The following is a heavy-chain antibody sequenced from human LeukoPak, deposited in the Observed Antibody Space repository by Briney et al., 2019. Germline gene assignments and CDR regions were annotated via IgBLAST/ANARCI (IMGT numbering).Heavy chain of an antibody. J-gene: IGHJ4*02. Sequence: GGSLRLSCSASGFTFSSYSMNWVRQAPGKGLEWVSGISWNSGSIGYADSVKGRFTISRDNAKNSLYLQMNSLRAEDTALYYCAKDIYSSSWYYFDYWGQGTLVTVSS. CDR1: GFTFSSYS. CDR3: AKDIYSSSWYYFDY. CDR2: ISWNSGSI. V-gene: IGHV3-9*01. D-gene: IGHD6-13*01.